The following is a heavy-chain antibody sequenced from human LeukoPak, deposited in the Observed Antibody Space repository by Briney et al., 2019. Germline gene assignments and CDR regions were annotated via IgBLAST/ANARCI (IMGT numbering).Heavy chain of an antibody. CDR2: ISYDGSNK. CDR1: GFTFSSYA. CDR3: AREAGSDYYYMDV. Sequence: GGSLRLSCAASGFTFSSYAMHWVRQAPGKGLEWVAVISYDGSNKYYADSVKGRFTISRDNSKNTLYLQMSSLRAEDTAVYYCAREAGSDYYYMDVWGKGTTVTVSS. D-gene: IGHD6-13*01. J-gene: IGHJ6*03. V-gene: IGHV3-30*15.